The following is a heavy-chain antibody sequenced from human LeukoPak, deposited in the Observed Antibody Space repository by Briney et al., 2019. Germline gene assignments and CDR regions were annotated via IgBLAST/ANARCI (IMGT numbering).Heavy chain of an antibody. D-gene: IGHD2-2*01. J-gene: IGHJ5*02. V-gene: IGHV3-30*02. CDR1: GFPFSSYG. Sequence: PGGAPRLSWAAAGFPFSSYGMHLGRQAPGKGLEWVAFIRYDGSNKYYADSVKGRFTISRDNSKNTLYLQMNSLRAEDTAVYYCAKGYQLLSPWGQGTLVTVSS. CDR2: IRYDGSNK. CDR3: AKGYQLLSP.